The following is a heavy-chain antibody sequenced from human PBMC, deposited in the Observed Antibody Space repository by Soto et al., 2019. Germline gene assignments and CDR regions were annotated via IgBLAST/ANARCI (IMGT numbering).Heavy chain of an antibody. CDR3: VKDGRPAAWDWNYAGVWDY. J-gene: IGHJ4*02. CDR1: GFTFSSYA. CDR2: ISSNGGST. D-gene: IGHD1-7*01. V-gene: IGHV3-64D*08. Sequence: GGSLRLSCSASGFTFSSYAMHWVRQAPGKGLEYVSAISSNGGSTYYADSVKGRFTISRDNSKNTLYLQMSSLRAEDTAVYYCVKDGRPAAWDWNYAGVWDYWGQGTLVTVSS.